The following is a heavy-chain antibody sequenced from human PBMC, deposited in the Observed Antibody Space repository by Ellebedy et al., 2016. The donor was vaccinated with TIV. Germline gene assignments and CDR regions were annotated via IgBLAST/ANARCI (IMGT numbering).Heavy chain of an antibody. J-gene: IGHJ4*02. V-gene: IGHV3-53*01. Sequence: GESLKISXAVSGFTVSNNYMSWVRQAPGKGLEWVSLIYSGGSTHYADSVKGRFTISRDNSKNTVYLQMNSLRAEDTAVYYCARLGYIKDFDYWGQGTLVTVSS. CDR1: GFTVSNNY. D-gene: IGHD5-24*01. CDR3: ARLGYIKDFDY. CDR2: IYSGGST.